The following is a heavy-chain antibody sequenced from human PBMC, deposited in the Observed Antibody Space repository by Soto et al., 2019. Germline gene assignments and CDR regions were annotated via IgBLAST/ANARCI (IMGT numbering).Heavy chain of an antibody. V-gene: IGHV5-51*01. D-gene: IGHD3-10*01. CDR1: EYSFSNFW. CDR3: ARHQAGSGNANFDF. CDR2: INPDDSEA. Sequence: PGESLKISCKGSEYSFSNFWIAWVRQMAGEGLEWMGVINPDDSEARYSPSFQGQVTISVDRSARTAFLHWSSLKASDSATYYCARHQAGSGNANFDFWGQGSQVTVSS. J-gene: IGHJ4*02.